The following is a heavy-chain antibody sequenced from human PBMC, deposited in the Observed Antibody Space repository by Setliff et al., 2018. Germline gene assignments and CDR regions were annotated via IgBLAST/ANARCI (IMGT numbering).Heavy chain of an antibody. CDR3: ASAGPTVTFFRMLVVASFDP. CDR2: IYHSGSN. D-gene: IGHD3-3*01. CDR1: GGPISSGGYY. Sequence: SETLSLTCTVSGGPISSGGYYWSWIRQHPGKGLEWIGYIYHSGSNYYNPSLNSRVTISVHTSKNQFYLKLSSVTAADTATYYCASAGPTVTFFRMLVVASFDPWGQGSRVTVSS. J-gene: IGHJ5*02. V-gene: IGHV4-31*03.